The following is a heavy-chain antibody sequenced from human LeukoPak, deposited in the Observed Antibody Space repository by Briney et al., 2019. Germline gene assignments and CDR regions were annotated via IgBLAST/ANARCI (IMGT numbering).Heavy chain of an antibody. CDR2: IYYTGGT. V-gene: IGHV4-59*11. D-gene: IGHD2-8*01. CDR1: GGSISSHY. J-gene: IGHJ4*02. Sequence: SETLSLTCSVSGGSISSHYWSWIRQPPGEGLEWIGHIYYTGGTIYNPSLKSRVTISVDTSKNQFSLRLSSVTAADTAVYFCAGYTTGSGMFDYWGQGTLVTVSS. CDR3: AGYTTGSGMFDY.